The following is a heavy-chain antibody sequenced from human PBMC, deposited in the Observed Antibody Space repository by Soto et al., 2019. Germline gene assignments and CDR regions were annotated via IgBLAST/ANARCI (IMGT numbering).Heavy chain of an antibody. CDR3: ARGFHFDWLEWDAFDI. D-gene: IGHD3-9*01. CDR1: GGPIGSYY. CDR2: IYYSGST. Sequence: GMLSRNCITPGGPIGSYYWRWWRRHSGKGLEWIGYIYYSGSTNYNPALKSRVTISVDTSKNQFSLKLSSVTAADTAVYYCARGFHFDWLEWDAFDIWGQGTMVTVSS. V-gene: IGHV4-59*13. J-gene: IGHJ3*02.